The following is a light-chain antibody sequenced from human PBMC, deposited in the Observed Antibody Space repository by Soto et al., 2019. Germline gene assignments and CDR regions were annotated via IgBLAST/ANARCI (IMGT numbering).Light chain of an antibody. J-gene: IGLJ2*01. CDR3: QAWDSFDVV. CDR2: QDS. CDR1: KLGDKY. Sequence: SYELTQPPSVSVSPGQTASITCSGDKLGDKYACWYQQKPGQSPVLVIYQDSKRPSGIPERFSGSNSGNTATLTISGTQAMDEADYYCQAWDSFDVVFGGGTQLTVL. V-gene: IGLV3-1*01.